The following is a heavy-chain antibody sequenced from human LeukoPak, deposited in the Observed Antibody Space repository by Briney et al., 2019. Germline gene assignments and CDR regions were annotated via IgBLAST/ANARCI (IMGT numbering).Heavy chain of an antibody. V-gene: IGHV3-21*01. Sequence: GGSLRLSCAASGFTFSSYSMNWVRQAPGKGLEWVSSISSSSSYIYYVDSVKGRFTISRDNAKNSLYLQMNSLRAEDTAVYYCAREIRGYSGYDYDYWGQGTLVTVSS. D-gene: IGHD5-12*01. CDR2: ISSSSSYI. J-gene: IGHJ4*02. CDR1: GFTFSSYS. CDR3: AREIRGYSGYDYDY.